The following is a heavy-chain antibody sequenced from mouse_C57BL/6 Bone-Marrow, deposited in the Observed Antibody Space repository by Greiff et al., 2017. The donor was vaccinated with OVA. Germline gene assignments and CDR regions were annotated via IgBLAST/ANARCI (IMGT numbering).Heavy chain of an antibody. CDR3: ARSNWDGYAMDY. D-gene: IGHD4-1*02. CDR2: IYPGGGYT. Sequence: QVQLQQSGAELVRPGTSVKMSCTASGYTFTNYWIGWAKPRPGHGLEWIGDIYPGGGYTHSNEKFKGKATLTADKSSSTAYMQFSSLTSEDSAIYYCARSNWDGYAMDYWGKGTSVTVSS. V-gene: IGHV1-63*01. CDR1: GYTFTNYW. J-gene: IGHJ4*01.